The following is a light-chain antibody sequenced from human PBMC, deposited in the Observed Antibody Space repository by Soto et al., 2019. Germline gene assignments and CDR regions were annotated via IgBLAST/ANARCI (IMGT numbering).Light chain of an antibody. CDR3: MQVTHFPRT. J-gene: IGKJ1*01. CDR1: ESLVHSDGNTY. Sequence: DVVLTQTPLSSPVTLGQPASISCRSRESLVHSDGNTYLSWLQQRPGQPPRLLIYNISNRFSGVPDRFSGSGAGTDFTLKISRVEPEDVGVYYCMQVTHFPRTFGQGTRVEI. V-gene: IGKV2-24*01. CDR2: NIS.